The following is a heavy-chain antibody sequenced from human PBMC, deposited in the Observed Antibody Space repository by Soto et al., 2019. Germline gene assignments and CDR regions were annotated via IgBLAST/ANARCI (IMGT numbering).Heavy chain of an antibody. CDR1: GGSFSGYY. CDR2: INHSGST. J-gene: IGHJ4*02. V-gene: IGHV4-34*01. D-gene: IGHD3-16*02. CDR3: ARDRVRGDFDY. Sequence: SETLSLTCAVYGGSFSGYYWSWIRQPPGKGLEWIGEINHSGSTNYNPSLKSRVTISVDTSKNQFSLKLSSVTAADTAVYYCARDRVRGDFDYWGQGTLVTVSS.